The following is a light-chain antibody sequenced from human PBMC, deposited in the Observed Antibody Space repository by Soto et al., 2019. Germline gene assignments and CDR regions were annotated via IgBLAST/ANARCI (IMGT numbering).Light chain of an antibody. V-gene: IGLV1-44*01. CDR2: KND. Sequence: QSVLTQPPSASGTPGQRVTISCSGGDSNIGRESVDWYQQVAGSAPKLLIYKNDQRPSGVPDRFSGSKSGTSASLAISDLHSEDEADYYCASWDNIQDGVLFGGGTKLTVL. J-gene: IGLJ2*01. CDR1: DSNIGRES. CDR3: ASWDNIQDGVL.